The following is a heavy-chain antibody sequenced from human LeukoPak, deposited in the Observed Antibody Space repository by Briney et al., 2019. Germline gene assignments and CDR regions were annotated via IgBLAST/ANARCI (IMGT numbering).Heavy chain of an antibody. J-gene: IGHJ4*02. CDR1: GGSISCYY. D-gene: IGHD3-10*01. CDR3: AAIWFGEFSFDY. CDR2: IYYSGST. Sequence: SETLSLTCTVSGGSISCYYWSWIRQPPGKGLEWIGYIYYSGSTNYNPSLKSRVTISVDTSKNQFSLKLSSVTAADTAVYYCAAIWFGEFSFDYWGQGTLVTVSS. V-gene: IGHV4-59*01.